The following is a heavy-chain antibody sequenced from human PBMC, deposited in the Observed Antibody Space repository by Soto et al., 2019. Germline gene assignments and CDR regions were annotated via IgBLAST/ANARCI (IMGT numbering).Heavy chain of an antibody. CDR3: ARDFFPAGVVPAAMVYYYYLDV. CDR2: INPSGGSP. CDR1: GDTFTSYY. V-gene: IGHV1-46*03. J-gene: IGHJ6*03. D-gene: IGHD2-2*01. Sequence: VKSSCRAAGDTFTSYYMQWWRQEPGQRGEEMGIINPSGGSPSYAQKFPGRVTMTRDTSTSTVYMELSSLRSEDTAVYYCARDFFPAGVVPAAMVYYYYLDVWGKGTTVTVSS.